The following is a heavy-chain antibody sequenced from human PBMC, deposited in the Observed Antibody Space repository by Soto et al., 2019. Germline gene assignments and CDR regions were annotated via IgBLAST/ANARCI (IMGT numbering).Heavy chain of an antibody. Sequence: GGSLRLSCAASGFTFSSYSMNWVRQAPGKGLEWLSYIESSSGDTIYYADSVKGRFTISRDNSKNTLFLQMDSLRAEDTAVYYCVRETLFTSGYYYGLYWGQGTLVTVSS. J-gene: IGHJ4*02. D-gene: IGHD3-22*01. CDR1: GFTFSSYS. CDR2: IESSSGDTI. V-gene: IGHV3-48*01. CDR3: VRETLFTSGYYYGLY.